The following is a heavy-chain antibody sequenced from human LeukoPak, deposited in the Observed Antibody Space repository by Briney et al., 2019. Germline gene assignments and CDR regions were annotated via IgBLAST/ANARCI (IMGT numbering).Heavy chain of an antibody. J-gene: IGHJ4*02. CDR1: GGSFSGYY. CDR3: ARDSGRQQLVPFDY. D-gene: IGHD6-13*01. CDR2: INHSGST. Sequence: SETLSLTCAVYGGSFSGYYWSWIRQPPGKGLEWIGEINHSGSTNYNPSLKSRVTISVDTSKNQFSLKLSSVTAADTAVYYCARDSGRQQLVPFDYWGQGTLVTVSS. V-gene: IGHV4-34*01.